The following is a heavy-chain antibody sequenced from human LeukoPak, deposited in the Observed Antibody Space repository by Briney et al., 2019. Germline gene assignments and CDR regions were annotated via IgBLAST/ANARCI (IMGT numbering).Heavy chain of an antibody. J-gene: IGHJ4*02. CDR3: TKGGYTTYFDY. CDR2: IRATAGTT. D-gene: IGHD6-13*01. V-gene: IGHV3-23*01. CDR1: GFTFSSYA. Sequence: PAGGSLRLSCAASGFTFSSYAMTWVRQAPGKGLEWVSTIRATAGTTYYEDSVKGRFTISRDNSKNTQWLQMNSLRVEDTAVYYFTKGGYTTYFDYWGQGTLVTVSS.